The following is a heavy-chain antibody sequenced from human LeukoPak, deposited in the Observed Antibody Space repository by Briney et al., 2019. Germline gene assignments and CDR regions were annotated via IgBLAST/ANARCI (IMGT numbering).Heavy chain of an antibody. Sequence: ASVKVSCKASGYSFNGYYIHWVRQAPGQGQEWMGWMNPESGGTKYAQKFQGRVTMTRDTAITTVYLELRRLTSADTAVYYCARNYHGSGTDLPPEYYSGMDIWGQGTTVIVS. V-gene: IGHV1-2*02. CDR3: ARNYHGSGTDLPPEYYSGMDI. CDR1: GYSFNGYY. CDR2: MNPESGGT. J-gene: IGHJ6*02. D-gene: IGHD3-10*01.